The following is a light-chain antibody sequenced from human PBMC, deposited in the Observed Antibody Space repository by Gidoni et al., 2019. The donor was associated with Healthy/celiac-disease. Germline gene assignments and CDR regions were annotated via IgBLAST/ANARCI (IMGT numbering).Light chain of an antibody. CDR1: SSNIVAGYD. V-gene: IGLV1-40*01. J-gene: IGLJ3*02. CDR3: QSYDSSLSGSWV. CDR2: GNS. Sequence: QSVLTQPPSVSGAPGQRVPISCTGSSSNIVAGYDVHWYQQLPGTAPKLLIYGNSNRPSGFPDRFSGSKSGTSASLAISGLQAEDEADYSCQSYDSSLSGSWVFGGGTKLTVL.